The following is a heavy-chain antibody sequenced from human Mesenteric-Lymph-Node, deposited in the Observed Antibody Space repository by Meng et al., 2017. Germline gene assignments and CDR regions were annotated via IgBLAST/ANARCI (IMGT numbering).Heavy chain of an antibody. Sequence: ASVKVSCKASGYTFTSYDINWVRQAPGQGLEWMGWINPNSGGTNYAQKFQGRVTMTRDTSISTAYVELSRLRSDDTAVYYCARTPIDFDSSGYYLQDWGQGTLVTVSS. J-gene: IGHJ1*01. D-gene: IGHD3-22*01. CDR3: ARTPIDFDSSGYYLQD. CDR2: INPNSGGT. V-gene: IGHV1-2*02. CDR1: GYTFTSYD.